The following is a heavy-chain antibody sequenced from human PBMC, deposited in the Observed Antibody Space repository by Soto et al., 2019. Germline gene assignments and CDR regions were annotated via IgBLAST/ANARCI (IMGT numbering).Heavy chain of an antibody. V-gene: IGHV3-7*04. CDR1: GFTFSAYW. CDR3: ARDRSRGYTYGYDY. D-gene: IGHD5-18*01. CDR2: IKQDGSEK. J-gene: IGHJ4*02. Sequence: PGGSLRLSCAASGFTFSAYWMSWVRQAPGKGLEWVANIKQDGSEKYYVDSVKGRFTISRDNAKNSLYLQMNSLRAEDTAVYYCARDRSRGYTYGYDYWGQGTLVTVSS.